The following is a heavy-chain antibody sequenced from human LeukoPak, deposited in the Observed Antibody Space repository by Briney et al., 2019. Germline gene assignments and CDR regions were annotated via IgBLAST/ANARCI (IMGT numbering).Heavy chain of an antibody. CDR1: GYTFTSYG. CDR3: ARWINSSSSLDY. CDR2: MNPNSGNT. J-gene: IGHJ4*02. D-gene: IGHD6-6*01. V-gene: IGHV1-8*03. Sequence: GASVKVSCKASGYTFTSYGINWVRQATGQGLEWMGWMNPNSGNTGYAQKFQGRVTITRNTSISTAYMELSSLRSEDTAVYYCARWINSSSSLDYWGQGTLVTVSS.